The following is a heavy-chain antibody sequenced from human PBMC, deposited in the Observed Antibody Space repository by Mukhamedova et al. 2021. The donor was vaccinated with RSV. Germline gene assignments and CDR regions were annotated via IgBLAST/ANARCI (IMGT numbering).Heavy chain of an antibody. CDR2: IYYSGST. V-gene: IGHV4-39*01. CDR3: ARNTIFGVVPHYVMDV. J-gene: IGHJ6*02. Sequence: EWIGSIYYSGSTYYNPSLKSRVTISVDTSKNQFSLKLSSVTAADTAVYYCARNTIFGVVPHYVMDVWGLGTTVTVSS. D-gene: IGHD3-3*01.